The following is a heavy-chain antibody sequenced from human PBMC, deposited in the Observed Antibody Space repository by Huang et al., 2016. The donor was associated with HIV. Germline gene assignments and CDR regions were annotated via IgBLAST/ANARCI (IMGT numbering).Heavy chain of an antibody. CDR1: GFAFRNNA. CDR2: VSFDGSQT. CDR3: ASAPARALSYFDN. Sequence: QVLLVESGGGVVQPGKSLRLSCTASGFAFRNNAMHWVRQAPGKGLEWVSVVSFDGSQTYLAASVNDRFTISRDNSKSTLFLQMSSLRPDDTAVYYCASAPARALSYFDNWGQGTLVTVSS. V-gene: IGHV3-30*04. D-gene: IGHD3-10*01. J-gene: IGHJ4*02.